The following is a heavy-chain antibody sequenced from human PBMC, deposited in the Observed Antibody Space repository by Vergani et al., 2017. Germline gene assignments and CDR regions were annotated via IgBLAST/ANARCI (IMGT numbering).Heavy chain of an antibody. J-gene: IGHJ5*02. CDR1: GYSFTSYW. Sequence: EVQLVQSGAEVKKPGESLKISCKGSGYSFTSYWIGWVRQMPGKGLEWMGIIYPGDSDTRYSPSFQGQVTISADKSISTAYLQWSSLKASDTAMYYCARHKDIVVEPAANRPSVGWFDPWGQGTLVTVSS. D-gene: IGHD2-2*01. CDR3: ARHKDIVVEPAANRPSVGWFDP. CDR2: IYPGDSDT. V-gene: IGHV5-51*01.